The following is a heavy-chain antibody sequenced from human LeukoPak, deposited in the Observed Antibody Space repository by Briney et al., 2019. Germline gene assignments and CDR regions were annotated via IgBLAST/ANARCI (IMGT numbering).Heavy chain of an antibody. J-gene: IGHJ4*02. V-gene: IGHV3-48*02. CDR1: GFTFTSHS. Sequence: GGSLRLSCAASGFTFTSHSMNWVRQAPGKGLEWISYITTSSSTIYYADSVKGRFTISRDNAKNSLYLQMNSLRDEDTGVYYCARGITGMAFFDYWGQGTLVTVSS. CDR3: ARGITGMAFFDY. D-gene: IGHD3-16*01. CDR2: ITTSSSTI.